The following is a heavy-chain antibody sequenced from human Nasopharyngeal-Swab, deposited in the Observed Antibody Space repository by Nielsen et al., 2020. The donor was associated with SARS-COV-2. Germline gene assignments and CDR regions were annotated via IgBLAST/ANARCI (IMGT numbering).Heavy chain of an antibody. CDR3: ARGGSNGYFRYYFDY. Sequence: GSLRLSCAVYGGSFSGYYCSWIRQPPGKGLEWIGEINHSGSTNYNPSLKSRVTISVDTSKNQFSLKLSSVTAADTAVYYCARGGSNGYFRYYFDYWGQGTLVTVSS. J-gene: IGHJ4*02. CDR1: GGSFSGYY. D-gene: IGHD3-22*01. CDR2: INHSGST. V-gene: IGHV4-34*01.